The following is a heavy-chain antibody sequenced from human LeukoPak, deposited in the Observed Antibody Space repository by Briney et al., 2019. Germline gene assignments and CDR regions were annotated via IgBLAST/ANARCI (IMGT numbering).Heavy chain of an antibody. CDR2: IYYSGST. D-gene: IGHD6-13*01. Sequence: SETLSLTCTVSGGSISSYYWSWIRQPPGKGLEWIGYIYYSGSTNYHPSLKSRVTISVDTSKNQFSLKLSSVTAADTAVYYGARSPPRAAAWYFDYWGQGTLVTVSS. CDR1: GGSISSYY. V-gene: IGHV4-59*01. CDR3: ARSPPRAAAWYFDY. J-gene: IGHJ4*02.